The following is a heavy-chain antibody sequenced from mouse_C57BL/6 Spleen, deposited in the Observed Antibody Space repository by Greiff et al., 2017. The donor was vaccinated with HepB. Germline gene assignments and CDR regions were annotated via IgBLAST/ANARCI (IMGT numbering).Heavy chain of an antibody. D-gene: IGHD1-1*01. CDR3: ASRDYYGSSYDWYFDV. Sequence: SGFTFSDYYMYWVRQTPEKRLEWVAYISNGGGSTYYPDTVKGRFTISRDNAKNTLYLQMSRLKSEDTAMYYCASRDYYGSSYDWYFDVWGTGTTVTVSS. CDR1: GFTFSDYY. J-gene: IGHJ1*03. V-gene: IGHV5-12*01. CDR2: ISNGGGST.